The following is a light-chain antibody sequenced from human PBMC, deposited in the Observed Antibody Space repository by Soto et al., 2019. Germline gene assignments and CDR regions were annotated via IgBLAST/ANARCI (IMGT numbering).Light chain of an antibody. Sequence: QSVLTQPPSVSAAPGQNVTVSCSGSSSNIGDNYVSWYQQVPGTAPQLLIYDNNKRPSGNLDRFSGSMSGSSATLGITGLQTGDEADYYCGAWDSSLACYVFGGGTKVTVL. CDR1: SSNIGDNY. V-gene: IGLV1-51*01. J-gene: IGLJ1*01. CDR2: DNN. CDR3: GAWDSSLACYV.